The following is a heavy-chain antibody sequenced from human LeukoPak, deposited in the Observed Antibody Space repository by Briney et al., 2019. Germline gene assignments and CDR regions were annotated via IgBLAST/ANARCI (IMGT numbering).Heavy chain of an antibody. D-gene: IGHD3-10*01. V-gene: IGHV4-34*01. CDR1: GGSFSGYY. Sequence: PSETLSLTCAVYGGSFSGYYWSWIRQPPGKGLEWIGEINHSGSTNYNPSLKSRVTISVDTSKNQFSLKLSSVIAADTAVYYCASPRAPPRYGSGSYYKRPYYFDYWGQGTLVTVSS. CDR2: INHSGST. CDR3: ASPRAPPRYGSGSYYKRPYYFDY. J-gene: IGHJ4*02.